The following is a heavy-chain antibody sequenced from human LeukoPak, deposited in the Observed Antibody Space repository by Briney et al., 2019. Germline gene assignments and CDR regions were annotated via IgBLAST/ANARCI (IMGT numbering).Heavy chain of an antibody. V-gene: IGHV4-34*01. CDR3: AREPLYLQAFDI. D-gene: IGHD3-16*01. J-gene: IGHJ3*02. CDR1: GGSFSGYY. Sequence: TVTLSLTCAVYGGSFSGYYWSWIRQPPGKGLEWIGEINHSGSTNYNPSLKSRVTISVDTSKNQFSLKLSSVTAADTAVYYCAREPLYLQAFDIWGQGTMVTVSS. CDR2: INHSGST.